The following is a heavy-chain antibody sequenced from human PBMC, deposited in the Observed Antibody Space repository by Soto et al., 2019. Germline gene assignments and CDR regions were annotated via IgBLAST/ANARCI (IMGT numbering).Heavy chain of an antibody. V-gene: IGHV3-30-3*01. CDR2: ISYDGSNK. D-gene: IGHD6-19*01. CDR1: GFTFSSYA. CDR3: ARDVGYSNGRSGLYYHWFDP. J-gene: IGHJ5*02. Sequence: PGGSLRLSCAASGFTFSSYAMHWVRQAPGKGLEWVAVISYDGSNKYYADSVKGRFTISRDNSKNTLYLQMNSLRAEDTAVYYCARDVGYSNGRSGLYYHWFDPWGQGTLVTVSS.